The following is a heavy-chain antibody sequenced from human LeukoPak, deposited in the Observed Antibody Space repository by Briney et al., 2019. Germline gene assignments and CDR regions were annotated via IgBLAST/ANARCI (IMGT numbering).Heavy chain of an antibody. V-gene: IGHV3-30-3*01. J-gene: IGHJ4*02. D-gene: IGHD5-12*01. Sequence: GRSLRLSCAASGFTFSSYAMHWVRQAPGKGLEWVAVISYDGSNKYYADSVKGRFTISRDNSKNTLYLQMNSLRAEDTAVYYCARELGGYATYFDYWGQGTLVTVSS. CDR3: ARELGGYATYFDY. CDR2: ISYDGSNK. CDR1: GFTFSSYA.